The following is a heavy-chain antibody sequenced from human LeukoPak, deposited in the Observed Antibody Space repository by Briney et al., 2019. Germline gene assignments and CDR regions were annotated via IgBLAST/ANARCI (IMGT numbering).Heavy chain of an antibody. Sequence: GGSLRLSCVASGFSVSTTVMNWVRQAPGKGLEWFSFISSGGSYIYYADSVKGRFTISRDNADDLLYLQMTSLRVEDTAVYYCARVIAGIPSAWGQGTLVTVSS. J-gene: IGHJ5*02. CDR3: ARVIAGIPSA. D-gene: IGHD2-21*02. CDR2: ISSGGSYI. V-gene: IGHV3-21*01. CDR1: GFSVSTTV.